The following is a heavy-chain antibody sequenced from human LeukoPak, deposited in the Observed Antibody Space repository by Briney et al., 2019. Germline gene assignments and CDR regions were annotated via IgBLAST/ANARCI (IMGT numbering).Heavy chain of an antibody. CDR2: INHSGST. J-gene: IGHJ4*02. CDR1: GGSFSGYY. Sequence: SETLSLTCAVYGGSFSGYYWSWIRQPPGKGPEWIGEINHSGSTYYNPSLKSRVTISVDTSKNQFSLKLTSVTAADTAVYYCARSDNWNYIFDYWGQGTLVTVSS. D-gene: IGHD1-7*01. CDR3: ARSDNWNYIFDY. V-gene: IGHV4-34*01.